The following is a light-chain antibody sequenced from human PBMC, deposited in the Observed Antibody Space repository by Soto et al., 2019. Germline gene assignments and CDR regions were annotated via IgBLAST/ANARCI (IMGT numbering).Light chain of an antibody. Sequence: DIQMTQSPSSLSASVGDRVTITCRASQSISSYLNWYQQKPGRAPKLLLYAASSLQSGVPSSFSGSGSGTDVTLTISSLQPEDFATYYCQQSYSTPVAFGQGTKVEIK. CDR1: QSISSY. CDR3: QQSYSTPVA. V-gene: IGKV1-39*01. J-gene: IGKJ1*01. CDR2: AAS.